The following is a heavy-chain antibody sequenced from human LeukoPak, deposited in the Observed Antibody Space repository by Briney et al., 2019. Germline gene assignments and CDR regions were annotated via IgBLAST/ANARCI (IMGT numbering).Heavy chain of an antibody. J-gene: IGHJ3*02. CDR2: IGTAGDT. Sequence: GGSLRLSCAASGFTFSSYDMHWVRQATGKGLEWVSAIGTAGDTYNPGSVKGRFTISRENAKNSLYLQMNSLRAGDTAVHYCAREGTGSYRFAFDIWGQGTMVTVSS. D-gene: IGHD3-16*02. CDR1: GFTFSSYD. CDR3: AREGTGSYRFAFDI. V-gene: IGHV3-13*01.